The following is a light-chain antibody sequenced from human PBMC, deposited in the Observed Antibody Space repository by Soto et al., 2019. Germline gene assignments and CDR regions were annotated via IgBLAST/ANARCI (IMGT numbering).Light chain of an antibody. CDR3: QEYNYWHPIT. V-gene: IGKV3D-15*01. J-gene: IGKJ4*01. Sequence: EIVMTQSPATLSVSPGQRVTLSCRASQSIVTKLAWYQQKPGQAPRLLIYGASNRATGIPARFSGSGSGTDFTLTITSLQSEDSAVYYCQEYNYWHPITFGGGNKVDIK. CDR1: QSIVTK. CDR2: GAS.